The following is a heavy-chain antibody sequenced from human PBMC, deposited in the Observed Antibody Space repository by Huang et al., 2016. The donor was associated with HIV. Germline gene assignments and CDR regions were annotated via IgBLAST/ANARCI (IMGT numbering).Heavy chain of an antibody. CDR1: GFTFDYYA. Sequence: EVQLVESGGGLVQPGRSLRLSCVVSGFTFDYYAMHWVRQAPGKGPEVVAGINWKSGNKGYSDSVRGRFTISRDNAKNSLYLQMNSLRAEDTALYYCGKDNGRDYYYGMDAWGRGTTVIVSS. CDR3: GKDNGRDYYYGMDA. V-gene: IGHV3-9*01. J-gene: IGHJ6*02. CDR2: INWKSGNK.